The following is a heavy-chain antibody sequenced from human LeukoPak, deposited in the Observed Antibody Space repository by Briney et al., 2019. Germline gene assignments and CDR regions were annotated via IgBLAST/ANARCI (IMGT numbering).Heavy chain of an antibody. D-gene: IGHD5-12*01. CDR2: INPNSGGT. CDR3: ASGSGYELGGAFDI. CDR1: GYTFTGYY. V-gene: IGHV1-2*02. Sequence: ASVKVSCKASGYTFTGYYIYWVRQAPGQGLEWMGWINPNSGGTNYAQKFQGRVTMTGDTSISTAYMELSRLRSDDTAVYYCASGSGYELGGAFDIWGQGTIVTVSS. J-gene: IGHJ3*02.